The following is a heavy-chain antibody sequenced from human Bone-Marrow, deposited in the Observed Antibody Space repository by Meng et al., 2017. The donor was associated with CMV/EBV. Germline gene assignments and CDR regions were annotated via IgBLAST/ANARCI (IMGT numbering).Heavy chain of an antibody. V-gene: IGHV3-53*01. CDR1: GFTVSSNY. J-gene: IGHJ4*02. CDR3: AKNRPIVPAATFDY. D-gene: IGHD2-2*01. Sequence: GGSLRLSCAASGFTVSSNYMSWVRQAPGKGLEWVSVIYSGGSTYYADSVKGRFTISRDNSKNTLYPQMNSLRAEDTAVYYCAKNRPIVPAATFDYWGQGTLVTVSS. CDR2: IYSGGST.